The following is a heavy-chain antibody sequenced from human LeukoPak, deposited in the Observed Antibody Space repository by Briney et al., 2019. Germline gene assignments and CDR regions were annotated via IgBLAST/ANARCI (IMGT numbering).Heavy chain of an antibody. CDR1: GGSFSGYY. CDR2: INHSGST. J-gene: IGHJ6*03. V-gene: IGHV4-34*01. D-gene: IGHD3-10*01. Sequence: SETLSLTCAVYGGSFSGYYWSWIRQPPGKGLEWTGEINHSGSTNYNPSLKSRVTISVDTSKNQFSLKLSSVTAADTAVYYCARLKLTMVRGVGYYYYYMDVWGKGTTVTISS. CDR3: ARLKLTMVRGVGYYYYYMDV.